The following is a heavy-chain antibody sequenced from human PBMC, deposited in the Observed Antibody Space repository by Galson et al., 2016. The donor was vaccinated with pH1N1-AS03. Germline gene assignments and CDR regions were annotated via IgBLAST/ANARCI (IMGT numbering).Heavy chain of an antibody. D-gene: IGHD4/OR15-4a*01. CDR1: GLTVNTNY. CDR3: VRNDYENVDLQEFYFDY. Sequence: SLRLSCAASGLTVNTNYMSWVRQAPGKGLEWVSTIYSGGRTYYADSGKGRFTISRDNSKNTLYLQMNSLRAEDTAVYYCVRNDYENVDLQEFYFDYWGQGTLVTVSS. CDR2: IYSGGRT. V-gene: IGHV3-53*01. J-gene: IGHJ4*02.